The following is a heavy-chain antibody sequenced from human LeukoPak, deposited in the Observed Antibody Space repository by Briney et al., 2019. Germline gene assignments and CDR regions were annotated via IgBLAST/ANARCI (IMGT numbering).Heavy chain of an antibody. CDR1: GFTFNNYA. V-gene: IGHV3-23*01. Sequence: TGGSLRLSCAASGFTFNNYAMSWVRQAPGKGLEWVSIISDGGETTHYADSVKGRFTTSRDNSKNTLYLQMNSLRVEDTAMYYCARGRGEVDQYLTRVFDYWGQGTLVTVSS. CDR2: ISDGGETT. J-gene: IGHJ4*02. CDR3: ARGRGEVDQYLTRVFDY. D-gene: IGHD3-16*01.